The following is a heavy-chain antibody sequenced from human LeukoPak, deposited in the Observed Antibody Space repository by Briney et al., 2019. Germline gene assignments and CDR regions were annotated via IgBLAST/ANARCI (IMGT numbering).Heavy chain of an antibody. Sequence: PSETLSLTCTVSGGSISSYYWNWIRQPPGKGLEWIGYIYYSGITNYNPSLKGRVTISVDASKSHFSLKLVSVTAADTAFYYCLRQPAGDILVAPGPMDVWGQGSLVTVSS. J-gene: IGHJ6*01. CDR3: LRQPAGDILVAPGPMDV. D-gene: IGHD2-2*01. CDR1: GGSISSYY. V-gene: IGHV4-59*08. CDR2: IYYSGIT.